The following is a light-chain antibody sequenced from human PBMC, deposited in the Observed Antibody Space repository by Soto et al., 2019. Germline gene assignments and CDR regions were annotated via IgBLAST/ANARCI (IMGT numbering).Light chain of an antibody. CDR1: SSDVGGYNY. CDR3: SSYTSSSTLAV. J-gene: IGLJ2*01. V-gene: IGLV2-14*01. CDR2: DVS. Sequence: QSALTQPRSVSGSPGQSVTISCTGTSSDVGGYNYVSWYQQHPGKAPKLMIYDVSNRPSGVSNRFSGSKSGNTASLTISGLQAEDEADYYCSSYTSSSTLAVFGGGTKVTVL.